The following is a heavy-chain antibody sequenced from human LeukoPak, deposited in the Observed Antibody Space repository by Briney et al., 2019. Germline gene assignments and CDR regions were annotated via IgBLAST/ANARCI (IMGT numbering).Heavy chain of an antibody. Sequence: GGSLRLSCAASGFTFSSYGMHWVRQAPGKGLEWVAVIWYDGSNKYYADSVKGRFTISRDNSKNTLYLQMNSLRAEDTAVYYCARRSPYYYYMDVWGKGTTVTVSS. V-gene: IGHV3-33*01. CDR3: ARRSPYYYYMDV. CDR2: IWYDGSNK. CDR1: GFTFSSYG. J-gene: IGHJ6*03. D-gene: IGHD6-13*01.